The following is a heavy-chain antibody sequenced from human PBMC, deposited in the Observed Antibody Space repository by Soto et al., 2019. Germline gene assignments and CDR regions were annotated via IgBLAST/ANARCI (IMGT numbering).Heavy chain of an antibody. D-gene: IGHD6-6*01. CDR2: MNPNSGNT. J-gene: IGHJ6*03. CDR1: GYTFTSYD. Sequence: ASVNVSCKASGYTFTSYDINWVPRATGQGLEWMGWMNPNSGNTGYAQKFQGRVTMTRNTSISTAYMELSSLRSEDTAVYYCARGGYSSSSGYYYYYMDAWGKGTTVTVSS. CDR3: ARGGYSSSSGYYYYYMDA. V-gene: IGHV1-8*01.